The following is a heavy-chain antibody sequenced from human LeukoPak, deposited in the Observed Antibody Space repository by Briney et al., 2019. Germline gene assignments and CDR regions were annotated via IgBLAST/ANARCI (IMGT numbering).Heavy chain of an antibody. CDR2: INGDGSST. CDR3: ARDMYSTSSARGAY. J-gene: IGHJ4*02. V-gene: IGHV3-74*01. Sequence: GSLRLSCAASGFTFSDYWMHWVRQAPGKGLVWVSRINGDGSSTTYADSVKGRFTISRDNAKNTLYLQMNTLRAEDAAVYYCARDMYSTSSARGAYWGQGTRVTVSS. CDR1: GFTFSDYW. D-gene: IGHD6-6*01.